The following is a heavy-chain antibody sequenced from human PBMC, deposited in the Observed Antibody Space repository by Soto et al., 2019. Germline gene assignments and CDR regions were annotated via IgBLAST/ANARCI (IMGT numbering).Heavy chain of an antibody. CDR2: IYYSGST. J-gene: IGHJ4*02. Sequence: SETLSLTCTVSGGSVSSGSYYWSWIRQPPGKGLEWIGYIYYSGSTNYNPSLKSRVTISVDTSKNQFSLKLSSVTAADTAVYYCARDGGLRGYSGYDSFDYWGQGTLVTVSS. V-gene: IGHV4-61*01. CDR3: ARDGGLRGYSGYDSFDY. D-gene: IGHD5-12*01. CDR1: GGSVSSGSYY.